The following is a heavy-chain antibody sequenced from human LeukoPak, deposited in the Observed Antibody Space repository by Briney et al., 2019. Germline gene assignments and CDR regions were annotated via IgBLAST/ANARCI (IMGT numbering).Heavy chain of an antibody. D-gene: IGHD1-1*01. V-gene: IGHV3-23*01. Sequence: GGSLRLSCAASGFTFSSYAMSWVRQAPGKGLQWVSAISASGGTTYYAASVKGRFTISRDNSRNTLYLQMNSLRGEDSAVYYCAKDVQSWPTYFDYWGQGTLVTVSS. CDR1: GFTFSSYA. CDR2: ISASGGTT. J-gene: IGHJ4*02. CDR3: AKDVQSWPTYFDY.